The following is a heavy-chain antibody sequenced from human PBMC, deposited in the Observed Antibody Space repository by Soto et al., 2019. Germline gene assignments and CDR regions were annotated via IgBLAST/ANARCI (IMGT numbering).Heavy chain of an antibody. Sequence: QAQLVQSGAEVKKPGASVNVSCKASGYDYETYAITWVRQRPGQGLEWMGWISTLNGNTNYAQNFQGRVTMSTDTSTRIVHLELRSLRSDDTAVYYCARRVQVWLPDYYGMDVWGQGTTVTVSS. CDR2: ISTLNGNT. J-gene: IGHJ6*02. V-gene: IGHV1-18*01. CDR3: ARRVQVWLPDYYGMDV. CDR1: GYDYETYA. D-gene: IGHD5-18*01.